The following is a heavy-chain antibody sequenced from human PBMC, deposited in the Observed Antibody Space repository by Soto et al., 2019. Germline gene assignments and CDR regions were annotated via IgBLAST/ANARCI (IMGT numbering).Heavy chain of an antibody. CDR2: ISAYNGNT. CDR3: ARAVADTWVYGMDV. J-gene: IGHJ6*02. V-gene: IGHV1-18*01. D-gene: IGHD6-19*01. Sequence: ASVKVSCKASGYTFTSYGISWVRQAPGQGLEWMGWISAYNGNTNYAQKLQGRVTMTTDTSTSTAYMELRSLRSDDTAVYYCARAVADTWVYGMDVWGQGTTVTVSS. CDR1: GYTFTSYG.